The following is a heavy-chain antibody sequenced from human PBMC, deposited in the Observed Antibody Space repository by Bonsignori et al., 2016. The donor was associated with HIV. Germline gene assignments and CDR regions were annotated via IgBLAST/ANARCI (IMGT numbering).Heavy chain of an antibody. Sequence: GGSLRLSCAASGFTFSSYAMSWVRQAPGKGLEWVSAISGSGGSTYYADSVKGRFTISRDNSKNTLYLQMNSLRAEDTAVYYCAKDPQGRGSIKEHFDYWGQGTLVTVSS. CDR3: AKDPQGRGSIKEHFDY. D-gene: IGHD3-16*01. CDR1: GFTFSSYA. V-gene: IGHV3-23*01. CDR2: ISGSGGST. J-gene: IGHJ4*02.